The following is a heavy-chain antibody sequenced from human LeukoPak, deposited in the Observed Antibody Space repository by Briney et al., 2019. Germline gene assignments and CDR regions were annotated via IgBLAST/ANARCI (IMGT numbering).Heavy chain of an antibody. CDR2: IIPILGIA. D-gene: IGHD6-13*01. CDR1: VGTFSSYA. J-gene: IGHJ4*02. V-gene: IGHV1-69*04. CDR3: ARHPEEYSSSWDY. Sequence: ASVKVSCKASVGTFSSYAISWVRQAPGQGLEWMGRIIPILGIANYAQKFQGRVTITADKSTSTAYMELSSLRSEDTAVYYCARHPEEYSSSWDYWGQGTLVTVSS.